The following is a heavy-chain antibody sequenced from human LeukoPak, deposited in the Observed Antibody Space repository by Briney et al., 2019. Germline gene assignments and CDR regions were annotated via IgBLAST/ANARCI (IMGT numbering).Heavy chain of an antibody. V-gene: IGHV4-34*01. CDR1: GGSFSGYY. Sequence: SETLSLTCAVYGGSFSGYYWGWIRQPPGKGLEWIGEINHSGSTNYNPSLKSRVTISVDTSKNQFSLKLSSVTAADTAVYYCARAPGPSWAFDIWGQGTMVTVSS. J-gene: IGHJ3*02. CDR2: INHSGST. CDR3: ARAPGPSWAFDI.